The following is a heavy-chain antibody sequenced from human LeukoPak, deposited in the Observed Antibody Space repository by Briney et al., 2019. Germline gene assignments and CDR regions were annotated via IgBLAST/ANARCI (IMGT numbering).Heavy chain of an antibody. Sequence: PGGSLRLSCAASGFTFSDHYMDWVRQAPGKGLEWVGRSRNKANSYTTEYAASVKGRFTISRDDSKNSLYLQMNSLKTEDTAVYYCARAWNDAGDYWGQGTLVTVSS. CDR1: GFTFSDHY. CDR2: SRNKANSYTT. CDR3: ARAWNDAGDY. D-gene: IGHD1-1*01. V-gene: IGHV3-72*01. J-gene: IGHJ4*02.